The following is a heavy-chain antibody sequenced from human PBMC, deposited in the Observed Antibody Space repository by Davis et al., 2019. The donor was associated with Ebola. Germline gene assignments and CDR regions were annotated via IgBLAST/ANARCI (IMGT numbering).Heavy chain of an antibody. CDR1: GFTFSNAW. CDR2: IKSKTDGGTT. CDR3: IRSSGWDYYYGMDV. D-gene: IGHD6-19*01. V-gene: IGHV3-15*01. Sequence: GGSLRLSCAASGFTFSNAWMSWVRQAPGKGLEWVGRIKSKTDGGTTDYAAPVKGRFTISRDDSKNTLYLQMNSLKTEDTAVYYCIRSSGWDYYYGMDVWGQGTTVTVSS. J-gene: IGHJ6*02.